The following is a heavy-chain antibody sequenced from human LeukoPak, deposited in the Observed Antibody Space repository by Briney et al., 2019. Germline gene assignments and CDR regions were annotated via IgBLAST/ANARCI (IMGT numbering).Heavy chain of an antibody. V-gene: IGHV3-48*02. CDR1: GFTFSSYS. CDR2: ISSSSNI. Sequence: GGSLRLSCAASGFTFSSYSMNWVRQAPGKGLEWVSYISSSSNIYYADSVKGRFTISRDNAKNSLYLQMNSLRDEDTAVYYCARGTTTVTTVFGYWGQGTLVTVSS. J-gene: IGHJ4*02. CDR3: ARGTTTVTTVFGY. D-gene: IGHD4-17*01.